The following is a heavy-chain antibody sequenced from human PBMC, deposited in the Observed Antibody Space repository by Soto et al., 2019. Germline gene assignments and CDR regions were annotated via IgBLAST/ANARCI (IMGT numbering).Heavy chain of an antibody. J-gene: IGHJ5*02. CDR1: GGSITNSSNY. CDR3: ASRGFSSTWYRWFDP. CDR2: IYYGVNT. D-gene: IGHD6-13*01. Sequence: SETLSLTCTVSGGSITNSSNYWVWIRQPPGKGLEGIGSIYYGVNTYYNPSLKSRVTISVDTSKSQFSLKLSSVTAADTAVYYCASRGFSSTWYRWFDPWGQGTLVTVSS. V-gene: IGHV4-39*01.